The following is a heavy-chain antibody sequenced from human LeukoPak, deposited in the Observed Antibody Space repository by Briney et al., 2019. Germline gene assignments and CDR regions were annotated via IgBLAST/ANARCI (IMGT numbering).Heavy chain of an antibody. J-gene: IGHJ5*02. D-gene: IGHD5-18*01. V-gene: IGHV3-7*01. CDR3: ARSWIQLRPSAS. CDR1: GFTFSSYW. Sequence: PGGSLRLSCAASGFTFSSYWMSWVRQAPGKGLEWVANIKYDGSEKYYVDSVKGRFTISRDNANNSLYLQMNSLRVEDTAVYYCARSWIQLRPSASWGQGTRVAVPS. CDR2: IKYDGSEK.